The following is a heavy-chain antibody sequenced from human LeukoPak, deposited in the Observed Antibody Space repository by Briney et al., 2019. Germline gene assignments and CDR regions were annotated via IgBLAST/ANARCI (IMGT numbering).Heavy chain of an antibody. CDR3: ARKVAFDI. Sequence: KTGGSLRLSCAASGFSLSDYYMSWIRQAPGKGLEWVAYIDSYGTTIYYADSAKGRFTISRDSTKNSLYLQMNSLRVEDTAVYYCARKVAFDIWGQGTMVTVSS. V-gene: IGHV3-11*01. CDR2: IDSYGTTI. J-gene: IGHJ3*02. CDR1: GFSLSDYY.